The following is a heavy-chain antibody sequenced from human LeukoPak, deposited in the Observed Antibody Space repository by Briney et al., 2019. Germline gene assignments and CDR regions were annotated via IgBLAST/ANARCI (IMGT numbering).Heavy chain of an antibody. Sequence: GGSLRLSCADSGFTFSSYWMTWVRQAPGKGLEWVANIKQDGSEKYYVDSVKGRFTISRDNAKNSLYLQMNGLRAEDTAVYYCARGQLYYYYYMDLWGKGTTVTISS. CDR3: ARGQLYYYYYMDL. J-gene: IGHJ6*03. CDR2: IKQDGSEK. D-gene: IGHD1-1*01. CDR1: GFTFSSYW. V-gene: IGHV3-7*01.